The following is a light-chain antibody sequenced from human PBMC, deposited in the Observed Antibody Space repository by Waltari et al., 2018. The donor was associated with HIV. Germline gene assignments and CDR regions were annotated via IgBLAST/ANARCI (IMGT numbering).Light chain of an antibody. J-gene: IGLJ3*02. CDR2: DVN. CDR3: CSYADDYTWV. CDR1: IRDVGDYNY. V-gene: IGLV2-11*01. Sequence: QSALTQPRSVSGSPGQSVTISCTGTIRDVGDYNYVSWYQQHPAKAPKLMIFDVNKRPSGVPDRFSGSKSGNTASLTISGLQAEDEADYYCCSYADDYTWVFGGGTKLTVL.